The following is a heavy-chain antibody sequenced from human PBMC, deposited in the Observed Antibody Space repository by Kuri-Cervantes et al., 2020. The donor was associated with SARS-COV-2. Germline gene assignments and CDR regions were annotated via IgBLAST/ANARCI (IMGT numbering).Heavy chain of an antibody. CDR2: ISHDGSEK. CDR1: GVTFSNFA. D-gene: IGHD1-1*01. CDR3: VRDGDHWNFDY. Sequence: LSLTCVASGVTFSNFAMHWVRRAPGKGLEWVAFISHDGSEKYHADSVKGRLTLSRDNAKNMLFLQMNSLRAEDTAVYYCVRDGDHWNFDYWGQGTLVTGAS. J-gene: IGHJ4*02. V-gene: IGHV3-30*04.